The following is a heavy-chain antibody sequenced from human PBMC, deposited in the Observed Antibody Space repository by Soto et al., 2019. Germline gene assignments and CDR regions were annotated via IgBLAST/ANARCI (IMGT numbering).Heavy chain of an antibody. J-gene: IGHJ3*02. CDR3: ARVGGYPLGAFAI. V-gene: IGHV4-59*01. D-gene: IGHD5-12*01. CDR2: ISYSGST. Sequence: SETLSLTCTVSGGSISSYDWSWIRQPPGKGLEWIGYISYSGSTDYNPSLKSRVTILVDTTKNQFSLKLSSVTAADTAVYYCARVGGYPLGAFAIWGQGTMVPVSS. CDR1: GGSISSYD.